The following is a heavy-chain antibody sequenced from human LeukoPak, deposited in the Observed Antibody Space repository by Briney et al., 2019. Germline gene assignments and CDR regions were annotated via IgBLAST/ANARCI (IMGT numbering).Heavy chain of an antibody. D-gene: IGHD2-2*01. V-gene: IGHV4-34*01. CDR2: INHSGST. CDR1: GGSFSGYY. J-gene: IGHJ5*02. CDR3: ARRYQLLLTGWFDP. Sequence: SETLSLTCAVHGGSFSGYYWSWIRQPPGKGLEWIGEINHSGSTNYNPSLKSRVTISVDTSKNQFSLKLSSVTAADTAVYYCARRYQLLLTGWFDPWGQGTLVTVSS.